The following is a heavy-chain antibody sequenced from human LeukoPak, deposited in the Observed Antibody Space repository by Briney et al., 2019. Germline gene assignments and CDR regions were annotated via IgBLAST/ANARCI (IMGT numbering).Heavy chain of an antibody. CDR2: INHSGST. CDR3: ARTNPWELKYYFDY. V-gene: IGHV4-61*01. D-gene: IGHD1-7*01. Sequence: SETLSLTCTVSGGSISSGSYYWSWIRQPPEINHSGSTNYNPSLKSRVTISVDTSKRQFSLKLSSVTAADTAVYYCARTNPWELKYYFDYWGQGTLVTVSS. CDR1: GGSISSGSYY. J-gene: IGHJ4*02.